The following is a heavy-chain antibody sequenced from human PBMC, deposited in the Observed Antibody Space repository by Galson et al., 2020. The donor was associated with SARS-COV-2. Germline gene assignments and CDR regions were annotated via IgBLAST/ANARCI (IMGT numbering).Heavy chain of an antibody. J-gene: IGHJ5*02. CDR1: GGSISSRSYY. CDR2: IYYSGST. D-gene: IGHD6-13*01. Sequence: ASETLSLTCTVPGGSISSRSYYWGWIRQPPGKGLEWIGSIYYSGSTYYNPSLKSRVTISVDTSKNQFSLKLSSVTAADTAVYYCAVHSIAVAALGWFDPWGQGTLVTVSP. CDR3: AVHSIAVAALGWFDP. V-gene: IGHV4-39*01.